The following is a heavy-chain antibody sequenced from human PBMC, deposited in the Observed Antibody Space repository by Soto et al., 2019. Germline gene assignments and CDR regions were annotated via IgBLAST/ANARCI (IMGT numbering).Heavy chain of an antibody. CDR1: GFTFSSYG. J-gene: IGHJ4*02. V-gene: IGHV3-30*18. Sequence: GGSLRLSCAASGFTFSSYGMHWVRQAPGKGLEWVAVISYDGSNKYYADSVKGRFTISRDNSKNTLYLQMNSLRAGDTAVYYCAKDNEGYCSSTSCPVHFDYWGQGTLVTSPQ. D-gene: IGHD2-2*01. CDR2: ISYDGSNK. CDR3: AKDNEGYCSSTSCPVHFDY.